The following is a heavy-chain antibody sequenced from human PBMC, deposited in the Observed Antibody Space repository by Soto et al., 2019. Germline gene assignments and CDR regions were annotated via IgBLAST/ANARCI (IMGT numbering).Heavy chain of an antibody. Sequence: GGSLRLSCAASGFTFSSYAVSWVRQAPGKGLEWVSAISGSGGSTYYADFVKGRFTISRDNSKNTLYLQMNSLRAEDTAVYYCAKDLRDSGWYYFDYWGQGTLVTVSS. CDR1: GFTFSSYA. CDR3: AKDLRDSGWYYFDY. J-gene: IGHJ4*02. CDR2: ISGSGGST. V-gene: IGHV3-23*01. D-gene: IGHD6-19*01.